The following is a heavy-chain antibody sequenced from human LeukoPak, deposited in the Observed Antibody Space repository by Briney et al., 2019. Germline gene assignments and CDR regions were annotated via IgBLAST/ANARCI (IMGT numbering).Heavy chain of an antibody. Sequence: GASVKVSCKASGYTFTGYYMHWVRQAPGQGLEWMGWINPNSGGTNYAQKFRGRVTMTRDTSISTAYMELSRLRSDDTAVYYCARIKSVWFGSEGAFDIWGQGTMVTVSS. J-gene: IGHJ3*02. V-gene: IGHV1-2*02. CDR3: ARIKSVWFGSEGAFDI. CDR1: GYTFTGYY. D-gene: IGHD3-10*01. CDR2: INPNSGGT.